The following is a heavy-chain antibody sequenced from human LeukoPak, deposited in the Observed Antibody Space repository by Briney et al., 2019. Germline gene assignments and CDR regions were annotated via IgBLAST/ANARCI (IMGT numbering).Heavy chain of an antibody. J-gene: IGHJ4*01. CDR3: ARGAGWYGH. CDR1: GGSFSGYY. Sequence: SETLSLTCAVYGGSFSGYYWSWSRQPLGKGLEWIGEINHSGSTNYNPSLKSRVTISVDTSKNQFSLKLSSVTAADTAVYYCARGAGWYGHWGHGTLVTVSS. CDR2: INHSGST. D-gene: IGHD6-19*01. V-gene: IGHV4-34*01.